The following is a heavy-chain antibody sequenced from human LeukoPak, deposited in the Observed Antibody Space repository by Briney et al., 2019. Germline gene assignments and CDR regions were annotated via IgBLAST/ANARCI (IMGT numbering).Heavy chain of an antibody. V-gene: IGHV4-59*08. CDR3: ARQRSSSSSVDP. D-gene: IGHD6-19*01. CDR1: GGSISSHY. Sequence: SETLSLTCTVSGGSISSHYWTWIRQPPGKGLEWIGCIYYTGSTNYNPSLKSRVTISIDMSKNQFSLRLSSVTAADTAVYYCARQRSSSSSVDPWGQGTLVTVSS. J-gene: IGHJ5*02. CDR2: IYYTGST.